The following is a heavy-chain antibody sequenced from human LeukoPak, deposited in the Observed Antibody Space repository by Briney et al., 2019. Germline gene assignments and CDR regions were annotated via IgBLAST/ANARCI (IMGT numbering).Heavy chain of an antibody. V-gene: IGHV3-21*01. CDR2: ISSGSSYK. CDR1: GFTFSSYS. CDR3: AKDLVGATDY. Sequence: PGGSLRLSCAASGFTFSSYSMNWVRQAPGKGLEWVSFISSGSSYKYYADSVKGRFTISRDNSKNTLYLQMNSLRAEDTAVYYCAKDLVGATDYWGQGTLVTVSS. J-gene: IGHJ4*02. D-gene: IGHD1-26*01.